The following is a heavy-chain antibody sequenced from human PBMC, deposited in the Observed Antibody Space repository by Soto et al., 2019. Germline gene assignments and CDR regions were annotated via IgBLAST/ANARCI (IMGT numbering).Heavy chain of an antibody. CDR1: GGSISSGDYY. Sequence: QVQLQESGPGLVKPSQTLSLTCTVSGGSISSGDYYWSWIRQPPGKGLEWIGYIYYSGSTYYNPSLTSRVTISVDTSKNQFSLKLSSVTAADTAVYYCARVTLSYYDILTGSGMYFDYWGQGTLVTVSS. CDR2: IYYSGST. V-gene: IGHV4-30-4*01. J-gene: IGHJ4*02. CDR3: ARVTLSYYDILTGSGMYFDY. D-gene: IGHD3-9*01.